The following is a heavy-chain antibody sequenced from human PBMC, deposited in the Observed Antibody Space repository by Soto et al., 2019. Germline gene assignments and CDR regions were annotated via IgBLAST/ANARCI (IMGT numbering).Heavy chain of an antibody. CDR1: GYTLTSYG. CDR3: ARAVRYCISTSCHYYYYGMDV. Sequence: QVQLVQSGAEVKKSGASVKVSCKASGYTLTSYGISWVRQAPGQGLEWMGWISAYNGNTNYAQKLHGRVTMTTDTSTSTAYMELRSLRSDDTAVYYCARAVRYCISTSCHYYYYGMDVWGQGTTVTVSS. D-gene: IGHD2-2*01. CDR2: ISAYNGNT. J-gene: IGHJ6*02. V-gene: IGHV1-18*01.